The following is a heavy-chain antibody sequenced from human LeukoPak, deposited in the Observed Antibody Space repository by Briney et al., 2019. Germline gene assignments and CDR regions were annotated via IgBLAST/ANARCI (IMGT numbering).Heavy chain of an antibody. CDR3: ARKVATINPFDY. V-gene: IGHV4-59*08. J-gene: IGHJ4*02. CDR1: GGSISPYC. Sequence: PSETLSLSCTVSGGSISPYCWSWIRQPPGKGLEWIGYIYYSGSTNYNPSLKSRVTMSVDTSKNQFSLELTSVTAADTAVYYCARKVATINPFDYWGQGTLVTVSS. D-gene: IGHD5-24*01. CDR2: IYYSGST.